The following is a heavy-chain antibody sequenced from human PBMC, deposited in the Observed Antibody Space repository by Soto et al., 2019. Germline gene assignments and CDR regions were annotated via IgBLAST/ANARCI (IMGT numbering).Heavy chain of an antibody. CDR2: IYYSGST. V-gene: IGHV4-39*01. CDR1: GGSIGSSSYY. Sequence: SETLSLTCTVSGGSIGSSSYYWGWIRQPPGKGLEWIGSIYYSGSTYYNPSFKSRVTISVDTSKNQFSLKLSSVTAADTAVYYFVRLNANYYDSSGLYAFDIWGQGTMVTVSS. D-gene: IGHD3-22*01. CDR3: VRLNANYYDSSGLYAFDI. J-gene: IGHJ3*02.